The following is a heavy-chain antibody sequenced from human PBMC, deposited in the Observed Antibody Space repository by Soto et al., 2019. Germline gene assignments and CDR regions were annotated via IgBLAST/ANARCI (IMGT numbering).Heavy chain of an antibody. Sequence: GSLRLSCAASGXMFRTYTMNWVRQAPGKGLELVSSISSSSNYIYYADSVRGGFTISRYNAKNSLFLQMNRLRVEDTAVFYCAREDISSPLEFWGHGTLVTVSS. J-gene: IGHJ4*01. D-gene: IGHD6-6*01. CDR2: ISSSSNYI. V-gene: IGHV3-21*01. CDR3: AREDISSPLEF. CDR1: GXMFRTYT.